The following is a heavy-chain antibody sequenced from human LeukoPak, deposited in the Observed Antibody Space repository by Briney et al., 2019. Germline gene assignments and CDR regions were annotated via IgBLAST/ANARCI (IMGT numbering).Heavy chain of an antibody. D-gene: IGHD3-10*02. CDR2: ISTSSSYK. V-gene: IGHV3-21*01. CDR1: GFTFSSYS. CDR3: ARAPTDLPPRIKVVRGVTIKNFYYYMDV. J-gene: IGHJ6*03. Sequence: GGSLRLSCAASGFTFSSYSMNWVRQAPGKGLEWVSFISTSSSYKYYADSVKGRFTISRDNAKNSLYLQMNSLRAEDTAVYYCARAPTDLPPRIKVVRGVTIKNFYYYMDVWGKGTTVTIS.